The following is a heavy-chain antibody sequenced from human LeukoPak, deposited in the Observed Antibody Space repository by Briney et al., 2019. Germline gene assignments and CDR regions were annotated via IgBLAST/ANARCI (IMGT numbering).Heavy chain of an antibody. J-gene: IGHJ6*02. V-gene: IGHV3-23*01. CDR3: ATRVVPAAKNYYYYGMDV. CDR2: ISGSGGST. Sequence: GGSLRLSCAASGFTFSDYYMSWVRQAPGKGLEWVSAISGSGGSTYYADSVKGRFTISRDNSKNTLYLQMNSLRAEDTAVYYCATRVVPAAKNYYYYGMDVWGQGTTVTVSS. CDR1: GFTFSDYY. D-gene: IGHD2-2*01.